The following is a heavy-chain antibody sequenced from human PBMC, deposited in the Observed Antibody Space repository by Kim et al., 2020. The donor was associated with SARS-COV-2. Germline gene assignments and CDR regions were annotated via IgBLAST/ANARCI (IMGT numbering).Heavy chain of an antibody. CDR3: AKLPYSAYGNLAYFDY. J-gene: IGHJ4*02. V-gene: IGHV3-23*01. Sequence: VKGRFTISRDNSKNTLYLQMNGLRGEDTAVYYCAKLPYSAYGNLAYFDYWGQGTLVTVSS. D-gene: IGHD4-17*01.